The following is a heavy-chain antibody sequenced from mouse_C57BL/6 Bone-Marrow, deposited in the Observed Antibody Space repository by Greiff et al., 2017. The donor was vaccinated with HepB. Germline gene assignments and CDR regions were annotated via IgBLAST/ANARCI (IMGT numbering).Heavy chain of an antibody. Sequence: QVQLQQSGAELARPGASVKLSCKASGYTFTSYGISWVKQRTGQGLEWIGEIYPRSGNTYYNEKFKGKATLTADKSSSTAYMELRSLTSEDSAVYFCARWTYGSSTGYFDVWGTGTTVTVSS. J-gene: IGHJ1*03. CDR3: ARWTYGSSTGYFDV. CDR2: IYPRSGNT. CDR1: GYTFTSYG. V-gene: IGHV1-81*01. D-gene: IGHD1-1*01.